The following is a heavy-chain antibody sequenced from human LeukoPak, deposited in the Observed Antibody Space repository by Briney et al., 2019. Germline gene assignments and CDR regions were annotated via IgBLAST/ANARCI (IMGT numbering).Heavy chain of an antibody. V-gene: IGHV4-38-2*02. CDR1: GNSISSGYY. J-gene: IGHJ4*02. CDR2: ISHSDSA. CDR3: ARLIWSGYFY. Sequence: NTSETLSLTCNVSGNSISSGYYWGWIRQPPGKGLEWIGSISHSDSAYYNPSLKSRVTISVDTSKNQFSLKLSSVTAADTAVYYCARLIWSGYFYWGQGTLVTVSS. D-gene: IGHD3-3*01.